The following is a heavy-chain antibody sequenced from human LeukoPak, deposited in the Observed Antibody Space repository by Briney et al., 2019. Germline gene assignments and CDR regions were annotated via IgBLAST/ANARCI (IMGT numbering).Heavy chain of an antibody. CDR3: ARQPVQTNYYDSSGYSPDGMDV. CDR1: GGSISSYY. D-gene: IGHD3-22*01. J-gene: IGHJ6*02. Sequence: PETLSLTCTVSGGSISSYYWSWIRQPPGKGLEWIGYIYYSGSTNYNPSLKSRVTISVDTSKNQFSLKLSSVTAADTAVYYCARQPVQTNYYDSSGYSPDGMDVWGQGTTVTVSS. V-gene: IGHV4-59*08. CDR2: IYYSGST.